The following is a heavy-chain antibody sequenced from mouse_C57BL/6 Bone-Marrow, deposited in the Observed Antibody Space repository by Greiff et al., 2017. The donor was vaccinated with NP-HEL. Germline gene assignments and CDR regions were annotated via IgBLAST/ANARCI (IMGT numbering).Heavy chain of an antibody. D-gene: IGHD2-10*02. V-gene: IGHV1-80*01. Sequence: QVQLQQSGAELVKPGASVKISCKASGYAFSSYWMNWVKQRPGQGLEWIGQIYPGDGDTNYNGKFKGKATLTADKSSSTAYMQLSSLTSEDSAVYFCISILWFAYWGQGTLVTVSA. CDR3: ISILWFAY. CDR1: GYAFSSYW. CDR2: IYPGDGDT. J-gene: IGHJ3*01.